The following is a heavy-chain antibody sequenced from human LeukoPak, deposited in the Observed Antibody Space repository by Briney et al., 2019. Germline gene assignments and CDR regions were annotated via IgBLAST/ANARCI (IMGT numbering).Heavy chain of an antibody. CDR1: GGSISTYY. CDR2: IYYSGST. CDR3: ARDRLGLPVDY. V-gene: IGHV4-59*01. J-gene: IGHJ4*02. Sequence: SETLSLTCTVSGGSISTYYWTWIRQPPGKGPEWIGYIYYSGSTNYNPSLKSRVTMPVDTSKNQFSLKLNSVTAADTAVYYCARDRLGLPVDYWGRGTLVTVSS. D-gene: IGHD3-16*01.